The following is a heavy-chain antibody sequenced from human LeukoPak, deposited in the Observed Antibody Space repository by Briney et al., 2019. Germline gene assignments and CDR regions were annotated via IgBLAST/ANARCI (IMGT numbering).Heavy chain of an antibody. CDR1: GGSISSSY. J-gene: IGHJ5*02. D-gene: IGHD3-16*01. CDR3: ARRGQENTMITANNWFDP. CDR2: FYYSGST. V-gene: IGHV4-59*08. Sequence: SETLSLTCTVSGGSISSSYWGWIRHPPGKGLEWIGYFYYSGSTKYNPSLQSRVTISVDTSKNQFSLRPYSVTAADTAVYYCARRGQENTMITANNWFDPWGQGTLVTVSS.